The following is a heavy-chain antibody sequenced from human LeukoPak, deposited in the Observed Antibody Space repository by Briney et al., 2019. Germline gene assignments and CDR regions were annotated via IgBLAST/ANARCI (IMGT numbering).Heavy chain of an antibody. V-gene: IGHV4-38-2*02. Sequence: PSETLSLTCTVSGYSISSGYYWGWIRQPPGKGLEWIGSFYHSGSTYYNPSLKSRVTISVDTSKNQFSLKLSTVTAADTAVYYCARGRGYCSGGSCRGKWFDPWGQGTLVTVSS. J-gene: IGHJ5*02. CDR3: ARGRGYCSGGSCRGKWFDP. CDR2: FYHSGST. D-gene: IGHD2-15*01. CDR1: GYSISSGYY.